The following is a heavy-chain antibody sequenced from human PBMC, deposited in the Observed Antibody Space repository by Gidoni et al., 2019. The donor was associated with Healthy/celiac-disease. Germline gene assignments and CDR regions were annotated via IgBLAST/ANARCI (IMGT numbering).Heavy chain of an antibody. D-gene: IGHD6-19*01. CDR1: GVTCSSDA. CDR2: ISGSGGST. Sequence: EVKRLESGGGLVQPGGSLRRSCAASGVTCSSDAMSWVRQAPGKGLDWVSAISGSGGSTYYADSVKGRFTISRDHSKNTLYLQMNSLRAEDTAVYYCARSPWQWLVTNDAFDIWGQGTMVTVSS. J-gene: IGHJ3*02. CDR3: ARSPWQWLVTNDAFDI. V-gene: IGHV3-23*01.